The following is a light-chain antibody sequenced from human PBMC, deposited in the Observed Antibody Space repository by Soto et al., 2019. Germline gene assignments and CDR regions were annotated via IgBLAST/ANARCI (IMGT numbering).Light chain of an antibody. CDR3: QQYGNSPIT. CDR2: GTS. V-gene: IGKV3-20*01. CDR1: ERIYSAY. J-gene: IGKJ5*01. Sequence: EVVLTHSPGTLSLSRGERATLPCRASERIYSAYLGWYQQKPGQAPRLLIYGTSSRATGIPDRFSGSGSGTDFTLTISRLEPEDVAVYYCQQYGNSPITFGQGTRLEIK.